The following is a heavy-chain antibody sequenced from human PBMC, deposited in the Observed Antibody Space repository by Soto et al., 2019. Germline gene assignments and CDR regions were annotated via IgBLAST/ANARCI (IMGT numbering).Heavy chain of an antibody. V-gene: IGHV3-15*07. J-gene: IGHJ6*02. CDR1: GFTFSNAW. D-gene: IGHD3-3*01. Sequence: GGSLRLSCAASGFTFSNAWMSWVRQAPGKGLEWVGRIKSKTDGGTTDYAAPVKGRFTISGDDSKNTLYLQMNSLKTEDTAVNYCTTLSITIFGVVLMDVWGQGTTVTSP. CDR3: TTLSITIFGVVLMDV. CDR2: IKSKTDGGTT.